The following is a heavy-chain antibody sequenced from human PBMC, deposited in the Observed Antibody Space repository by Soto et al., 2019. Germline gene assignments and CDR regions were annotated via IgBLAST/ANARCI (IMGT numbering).Heavy chain of an antibody. Sequence: SETLSLTCTISGGSISSYSWNWIRQPPGKGLEWIGYFYYTGSTKYNPSLESRVTISVDTNKNQFSLMLTSVTVADTAVYYCARSLLEMGTTPTYAVCXQGTLVPVSS. J-gene: IGHJ4*02. CDR2: FYYTGST. V-gene: IGHV4-59*01. D-gene: IGHD1-1*01. CDR3: ARSLLEMGTTPTYAV. CDR1: GGSISSYS.